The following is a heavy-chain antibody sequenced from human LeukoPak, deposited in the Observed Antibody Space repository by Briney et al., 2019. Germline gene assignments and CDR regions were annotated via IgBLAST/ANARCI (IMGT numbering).Heavy chain of an antibody. Sequence: PGGSLRLSCAASGFSLSSYWMSWVRQTPGKGQEWVANIKQDGSEKYYVDSVRGRLTISRDNAKNSLYLQMNSLSADDAAVYYCARVVQLWLGLGGYLDYWGQGTLVTVSS. D-gene: IGHD5-18*01. J-gene: IGHJ4*02. CDR2: IKQDGSEK. CDR1: GFSLSSYW. V-gene: IGHV3-7*01. CDR3: ARVVQLWLGLGGYLDY.